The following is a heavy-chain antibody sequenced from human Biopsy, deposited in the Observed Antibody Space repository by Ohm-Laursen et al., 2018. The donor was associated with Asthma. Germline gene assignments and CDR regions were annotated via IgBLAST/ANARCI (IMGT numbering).Heavy chain of an antibody. Sequence: SQTLSLTWTVSGDSIDSGDYSWTWIRQSPGVGLEWIGYIYRNGDTCYNPTLKNRVTISIDRSKNQFSLRLRSVTAADTAVYYCARGWNCGGDCYSLDSWGQGTLVTVSS. CDR1: GDSIDSGDYS. D-gene: IGHD2-21*02. CDR2: IYRNGDT. V-gene: IGHV4-30-2*06. CDR3: ARGWNCGGDCYSLDS. J-gene: IGHJ4*02.